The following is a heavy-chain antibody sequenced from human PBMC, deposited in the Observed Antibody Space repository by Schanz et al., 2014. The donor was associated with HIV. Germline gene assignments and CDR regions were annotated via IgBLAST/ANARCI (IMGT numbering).Heavy chain of an antibody. CDR1: GFTFSSYS. D-gene: IGHD2-21*02. J-gene: IGHJ4*02. CDR3: VRGDPIGSF. Sequence: EVQLVESGGGLVKPGGSLRLSCAVSGFTFSSYSMNWVRQAPGKGLEWVSYISSSSTTIYYADSVKGRFTISRDNAKNSLFLQMSSLRAEDTAIYYCVRGDPIGSFWGQGTLVTVSS. V-gene: IGHV3-48*01. CDR2: ISSSSTTI.